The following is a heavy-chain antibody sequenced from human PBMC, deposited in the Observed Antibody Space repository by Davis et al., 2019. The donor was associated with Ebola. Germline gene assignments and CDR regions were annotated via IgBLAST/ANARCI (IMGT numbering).Heavy chain of an antibody. V-gene: IGHV4-34*01. D-gene: IGHD6-13*01. Sequence: SETLSLTCTVSGGSMNSYYWSWIRQPPGKGLEWIGEINHSGSTNYNPSLKSRVTISVDTSKNQFSLKLSSVTAADTAVYYCARSPGIARYNWFDPWGQGTLVTVSS. J-gene: IGHJ5*02. CDR1: GGSMNSYY. CDR3: ARSPGIARYNWFDP. CDR2: INHSGST.